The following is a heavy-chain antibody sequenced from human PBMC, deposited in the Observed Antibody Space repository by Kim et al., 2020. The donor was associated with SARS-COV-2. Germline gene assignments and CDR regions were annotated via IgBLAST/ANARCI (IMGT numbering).Heavy chain of an antibody. V-gene: IGHV3-48*02. CDR2: ISSSSSTI. Sequence: GGSLRLSCAASGFTFSSYSMNWVRQAPGKGLEWVSYISSSSSTIYYADSVKGRFTISRDNAKNSLFLQMNSLRDEDTAVYYCARDYSQWLRVHRLYYYGMDVWGQGTPVTVSS. CDR1: GFTFSSYS. CDR3: ARDYSQWLRVHRLYYYGMDV. J-gene: IGHJ6*02. D-gene: IGHD6-19*01.